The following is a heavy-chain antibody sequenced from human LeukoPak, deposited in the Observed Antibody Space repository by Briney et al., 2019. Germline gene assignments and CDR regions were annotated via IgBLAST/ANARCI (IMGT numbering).Heavy chain of an antibody. V-gene: IGHV4-39*01. CDR3: ARQGLQGIAVLEY. J-gene: IGHJ4*02. Sequence: SETLSLTCTISGGAISSSSYYWGWIRQPPGKGLEWIGTIHYSGSTYYNPPLKSRVTISVDTSKNQFSLKLSSVTAAGTAVYYCARQGLQGIAVLEYWGQGTLVTVSS. CDR2: IHYSGST. D-gene: IGHD6-19*01. CDR1: GGAISSSSYY.